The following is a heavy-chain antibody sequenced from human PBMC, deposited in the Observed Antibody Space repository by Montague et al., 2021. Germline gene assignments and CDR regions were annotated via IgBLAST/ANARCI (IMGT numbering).Heavy chain of an antibody. CDR1: GFSFSSLW. CDR2: ITSDGSDP. V-gene: IGHV3-74*01. D-gene: IGHD5-18*01. Sequence: SLRLSCAASGFSFSSLWMHWVRRAPGKGLVWVSQITSDGSDPNYADSVKGRFTISRDNAKSTLYLQMNSLRDEDTAVYYCVRDRPTAWFDSWGQGTLATVSS. J-gene: IGHJ5*01. CDR3: VRDRPTAWFDS.